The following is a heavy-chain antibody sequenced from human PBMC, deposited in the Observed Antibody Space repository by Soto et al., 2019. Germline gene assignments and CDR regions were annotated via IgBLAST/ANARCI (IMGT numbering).Heavy chain of an antibody. V-gene: IGHV3-7*03. Sequence: GGSLRLSCAASGFTFSSYWMSWVRQAPGKGLEWVANIKQDGSEKYYADSVKGRFTISRDNAKNSLYLQMNSLRAEDTAVYYCARDTYQLLYKPLYYYYGMDVWGQGTTVTVSS. CDR2: IKQDGSEK. J-gene: IGHJ6*02. D-gene: IGHD2-2*02. CDR3: ARDTYQLLYKPLYYYYGMDV. CDR1: GFTFSSYW.